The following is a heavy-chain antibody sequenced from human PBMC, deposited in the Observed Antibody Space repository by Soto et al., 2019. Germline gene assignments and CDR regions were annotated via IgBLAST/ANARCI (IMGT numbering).Heavy chain of an antibody. D-gene: IGHD3-22*01. CDR2: ISGSGGST. J-gene: IGHJ6*02. Sequence: EVQLLESGGGLVQPGGSLRLSCAASGFTFSSYAMSWVRQAQGKGLEWVSAISGSGGSTYYADSVKGRFTISRDNSKNTLYLQMSSLRAEDTAVYYCAANRGYNYYYGMDVWGQGTTVTVSS. V-gene: IGHV3-23*01. CDR1: GFTFSSYA. CDR3: AANRGYNYYYGMDV.